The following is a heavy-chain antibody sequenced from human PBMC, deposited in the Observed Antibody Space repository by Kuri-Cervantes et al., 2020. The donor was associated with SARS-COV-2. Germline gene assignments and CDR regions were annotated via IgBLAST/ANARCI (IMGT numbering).Heavy chain of an antibody. V-gene: IGHV3-21*01. Sequence: GESLKISCAASGFTFSSYSMYWVRQAPGKGLEWVSSISSSSSYIYYADSVKGRFTISRDNAKNSLYLQMNSLRAENTAVYYCARDHCSSTSCYLWGQGTMVTVSS. CDR1: GFTFSSYS. CDR2: ISSSSSYI. CDR3: ARDHCSSTSCYL. J-gene: IGHJ3*01. D-gene: IGHD2-2*01.